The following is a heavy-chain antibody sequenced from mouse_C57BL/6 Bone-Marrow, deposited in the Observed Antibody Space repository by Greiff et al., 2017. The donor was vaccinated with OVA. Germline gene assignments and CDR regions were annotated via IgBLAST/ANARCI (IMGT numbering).Heavy chain of an antibody. Sequence: VQLQQPGAELVRPGTSVKLSCKASGYTFTSYWMHWVKQRPGQGLEWIGVIDPSDSYTTYNQKFKGKATLTVDTSSSTAYMQLSSLTSEDSAVYYCARRVYWGQGTTLTVSS. CDR3: ARRVY. CDR2: IDPSDSYT. CDR1: GYTFTSYW. V-gene: IGHV1-59*01. J-gene: IGHJ2*01.